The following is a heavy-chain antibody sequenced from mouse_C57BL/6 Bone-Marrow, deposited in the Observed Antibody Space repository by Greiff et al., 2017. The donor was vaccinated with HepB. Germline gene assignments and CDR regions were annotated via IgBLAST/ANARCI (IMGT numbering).Heavy chain of an antibody. CDR2: IWSGGST. Sequence: VKLQESGPGLVQPSQSLSITCTVSGFSLTSYGVHWVRQSPGKGLEWLGVIWSGGSTDYNAAFISRLSISKDNSKSQVFFKMNSLQADDTAIYYCARPLDYYGRYFDVWGTGTTVTVSS. CDR3: ARPLDYYGRYFDV. J-gene: IGHJ1*03. D-gene: IGHD1-1*01. V-gene: IGHV2-2*01. CDR1: GFSLTSYG.